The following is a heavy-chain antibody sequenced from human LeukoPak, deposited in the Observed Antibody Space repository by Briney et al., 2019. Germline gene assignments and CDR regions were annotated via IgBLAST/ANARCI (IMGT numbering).Heavy chain of an antibody. CDR3: AGYYYDSSRGFDL. CDR2: INWNGAWT. D-gene: IGHD3-22*01. CDR1: GFKFDDYG. V-gene: IGHV3-20*04. Sequence: GGSLRLSCAASGFKFDDYGMSWVRQAPGKGLELVCDINWNGAWTGYADSVKGRLTISRDNAKNSLYLQMNSLRAEDTALYYCAGYYYDSSRGFDLWGQGTLVTVSA. J-gene: IGHJ5*02.